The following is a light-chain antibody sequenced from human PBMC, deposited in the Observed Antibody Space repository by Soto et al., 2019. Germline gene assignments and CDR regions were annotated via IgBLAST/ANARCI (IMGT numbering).Light chain of an antibody. CDR1: QSLLHSDGVTY. V-gene: IGKV2D-29*01. Sequence: DVVMTQTPLSLSVTPGQPASISCRSTQSLLHSDGVTYLYWYLQRPGQPPQRLISASVNRFSGVSHRFSGSGSGTDFTLKISRVEAEDVGVYYCMQSRELPYTVGQGTKLEIK. J-gene: IGKJ2*01. CDR3: MQSRELPYT. CDR2: ASV.